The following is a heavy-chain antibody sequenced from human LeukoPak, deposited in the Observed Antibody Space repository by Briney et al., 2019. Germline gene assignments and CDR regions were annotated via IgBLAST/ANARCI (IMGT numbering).Heavy chain of an antibody. Sequence: GGSLRLSCTASGYTFSSYGMHWVRQAPGKGMEWVAVIAYDGSNKYYAESVKGRFTISRDNSKNTLYLQMNSLRAEDPAVYYCANGELRGNSGSYPLDYWGQGTLVTGSS. V-gene: IGHV3-30*18. CDR2: IAYDGSNK. D-gene: IGHD1-26*01. J-gene: IGHJ4*01. CDR1: GYTFSSYG. CDR3: ANGELRGNSGSYPLDY.